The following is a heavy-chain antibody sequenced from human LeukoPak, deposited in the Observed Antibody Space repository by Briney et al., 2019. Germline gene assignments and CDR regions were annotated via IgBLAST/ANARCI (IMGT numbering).Heavy chain of an antibody. CDR1: GFTFSSYG. D-gene: IGHD6-13*01. Sequence: GGSLRLSCAAFGFTFSSYGMSWVRQAPGKGLEWVAAISGSGGSTYYADSVKGRFTISRDNSKNTLYLQMNSLRAEDTAVYYCARYSRSWYVPIFDYWGQGTLVTVSS. J-gene: IGHJ4*02. V-gene: IGHV3-23*01. CDR2: ISGSGGST. CDR3: ARYSRSWYVPIFDY.